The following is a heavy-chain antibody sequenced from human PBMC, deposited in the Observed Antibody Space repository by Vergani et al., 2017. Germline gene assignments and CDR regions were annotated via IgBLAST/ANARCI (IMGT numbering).Heavy chain of an antibody. J-gene: IGHJ5*02. V-gene: IGHV4-39*01. CDR2: IYYSGST. CDR3: ARHSTVEWLVKLGWIDP. Sequence: QLQLQESGPGLVKPSATLSLTCSVSVASIRSSNNYWGWIRQPPGNGLEWIASIYYSGSTYYNPSLKSRVTISVDTSKKQFSLKLSSVTAADTAVYFCARHSTVEWLVKLGWIDPWGQGILVTVSS. CDR1: VASIRSSNNY. D-gene: IGHD6-19*01.